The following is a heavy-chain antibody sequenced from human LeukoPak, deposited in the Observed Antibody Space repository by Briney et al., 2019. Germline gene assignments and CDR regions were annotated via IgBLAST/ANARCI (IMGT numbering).Heavy chain of an antibody. Sequence: SETLSLTCTVSGGSISSYYWSWIRQPPGKGLEWIGYIYYSGSTNYNPSLKSRVTISVDTSKNQFSLKLSSVTAADTAVYYCARDRNGVDYWGQGTLVTVSS. D-gene: IGHD1-1*01. CDR2: IYYSGST. CDR1: GGSISSYY. CDR3: ARDRNGVDY. V-gene: IGHV4-59*01. J-gene: IGHJ4*02.